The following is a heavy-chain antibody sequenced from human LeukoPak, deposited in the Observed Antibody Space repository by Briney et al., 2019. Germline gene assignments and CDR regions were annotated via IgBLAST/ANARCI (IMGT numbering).Heavy chain of an antibody. V-gene: IGHV3-33*01. J-gene: IGHJ4*02. D-gene: IGHD3-22*01. CDR3: ARAQGYYDSSGYQRRTYFDY. CDR2: IWYDGSNK. Sequence: GGSLRLYCAASGFTFSSYGMHWVRQAPGKGLEWVAVIWYDGSNKYYADSVKGRFTISRDNSKNTLYLQMNSLRAEDTAVYYCARAQGYYDSSGYQRRTYFDYWGQGTLVTVSS. CDR1: GFTFSSYG.